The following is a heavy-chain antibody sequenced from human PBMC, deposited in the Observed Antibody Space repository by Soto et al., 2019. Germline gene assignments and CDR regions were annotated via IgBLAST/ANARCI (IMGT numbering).Heavy chain of an antibody. V-gene: IGHV3-11*01. CDR2: ISSSGSTI. Sequence: PGGSLRLSCAASGFTFSDYYMSWIRQAPGKGLEWVSYISSSGSTIYYADSVKGRFTISRDNAKNSLYLQMNSLRAEDTAVYYCARDVGVSPPRPEYCGGDCIPALGYWGQGTLVTVSS. CDR1: GFTFSDYY. D-gene: IGHD2-21*02. CDR3: ARDVGVSPPRPEYCGGDCIPALGY. J-gene: IGHJ4*02.